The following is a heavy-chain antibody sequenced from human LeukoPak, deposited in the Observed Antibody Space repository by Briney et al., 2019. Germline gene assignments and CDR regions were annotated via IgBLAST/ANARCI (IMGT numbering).Heavy chain of an antibody. CDR3: ARNRDGSGSYSGNY. V-gene: IGHV1-69*13. Sequence: ASVKVSCKASGGTFSSYAISWVRQAPGQGLEWMGGIIPIFGTANYAQKFQGRVTITADESTSTAYMELSSLRSEDTAVYYCARNRDGSGSYSGNYWGQGTLVTVSS. J-gene: IGHJ4*02. CDR2: IIPIFGTA. CDR1: GGTFSSYA. D-gene: IGHD3-10*01.